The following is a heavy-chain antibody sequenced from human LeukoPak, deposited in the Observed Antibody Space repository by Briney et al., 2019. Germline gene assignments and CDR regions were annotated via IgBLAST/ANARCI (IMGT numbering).Heavy chain of an antibody. J-gene: IGHJ6*03. CDR3: ARHKDYYYSYMDV. CDR2: IYYSGST. Sequence: SETLSLTCTVSGYSISSGYYWGWIRQPPGKGLEWIGTIYYSGSTYYNPSLTSRVTISVDTSENQFSLKLSSVTAADTAVYYCARHKDYYYSYMDVWGKGTTVTISS. V-gene: IGHV4-38-2*02. CDR1: GYSISSGYY.